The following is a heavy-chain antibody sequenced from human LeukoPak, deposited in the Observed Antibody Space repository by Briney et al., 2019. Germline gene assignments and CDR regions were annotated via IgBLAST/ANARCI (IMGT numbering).Heavy chain of an antibody. CDR2: IIPILGIA. J-gene: IGHJ5*02. Sequence: SVKVSCKASGGTFSSYTISWVRQAPGQGLEWMGRIIPILGIANYAQKFQGRVTITADKSTSTAYTELRSLRSDDTAVYYCARDHGGYCSSTSCYIWFDPWGQGTLVTVSS. D-gene: IGHD2-2*02. CDR1: GGTFSSYT. V-gene: IGHV1-69*04. CDR3: ARDHGGYCSSTSCYIWFDP.